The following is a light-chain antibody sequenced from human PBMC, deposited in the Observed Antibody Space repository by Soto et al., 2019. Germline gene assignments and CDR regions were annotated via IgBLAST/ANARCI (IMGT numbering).Light chain of an antibody. CDR1: QGIGVY. J-gene: IGKJ4*01. Sequence: DIQMTQSPSSLSAAFGDRVTITCRASQGIGVYLAWFQQKPGNAPKLLIYAASTLQSGVPSRFSVSGSGTDFTLTISSLQPEDVATHYCQKYNSAPLTFGGGTKVDIK. CDR2: AAS. V-gene: IGKV1-27*01. CDR3: QKYNSAPLT.